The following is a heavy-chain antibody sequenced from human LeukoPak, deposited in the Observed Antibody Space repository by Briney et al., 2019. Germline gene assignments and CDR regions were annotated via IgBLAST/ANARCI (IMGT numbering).Heavy chain of an antibody. J-gene: IGHJ4*02. CDR1: GFTFSNYG. CDR3: ARCNTADVPSGN. CDR2: IRTDGTDE. Sequence: GRSLGLSCVASGFTFSNYGMHWFRQVPGKGLDWVAFIRTDGTDERYADSVKGRFTISRDNSKNTLYLQMNTLTPEDTALYHCARCNTADVPSGNWGQGTLVTVSS. V-gene: IGHV3-30*02. D-gene: IGHD2/OR15-2a*01.